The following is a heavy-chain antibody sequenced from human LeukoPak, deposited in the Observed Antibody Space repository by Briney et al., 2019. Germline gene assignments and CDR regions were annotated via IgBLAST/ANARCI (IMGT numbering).Heavy chain of an antibody. Sequence: PGGSLRLSCAASGITFSDYYMSWIRQAPGKGLEWVSYVSSRATTASTKYYADSVKGRFTISRDNAKNSLYLQMNSLRAEDTAVYYCAGTDYYDSSGYYFDLWGQGTLVTVSS. J-gene: IGHJ4*02. CDR1: GITFSDYY. CDR2: VSSRATTASTK. CDR3: AGTDYYDSSGYYFDL. D-gene: IGHD3-22*01. V-gene: IGHV3-11*01.